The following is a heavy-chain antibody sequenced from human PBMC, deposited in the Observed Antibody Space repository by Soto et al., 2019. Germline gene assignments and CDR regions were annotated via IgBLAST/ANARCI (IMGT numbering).Heavy chain of an antibody. Sequence: PGGSLRLSCAASGFTFSTYVMTWVRQAPGKGLEWVSTINANGDNTYYADSVKGRFTISRDNSKNTLYLQMNSLRAEDTAVYYCAKYIAVAGQAERGFDYWGQGTLVTVSS. J-gene: IGHJ4*02. CDR1: GFTFSTYV. CDR2: INANGDNT. D-gene: IGHD6-19*01. CDR3: AKYIAVAGQAERGFDY. V-gene: IGHV3-23*01.